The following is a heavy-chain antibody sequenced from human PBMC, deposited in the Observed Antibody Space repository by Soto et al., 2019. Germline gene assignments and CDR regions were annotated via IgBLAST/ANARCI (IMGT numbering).Heavy chain of an antibody. CDR3: ARARMFSGAHHDY. Sequence: QVHLVQXXAVVENPGASVKVSCKASGYTFTNFGINWVRQAPGQGLEWMGWITPYNGNANYPQKHQDRLTITTDTSTNTAYLELRSLRSDDTAVYFCARARMFSGAHHDYWGQGTRVTVSS. J-gene: IGHJ4*02. V-gene: IGHV1-18*04. CDR1: GYTFTNFG. D-gene: IGHD1-26*01. CDR2: ITPYNGNA.